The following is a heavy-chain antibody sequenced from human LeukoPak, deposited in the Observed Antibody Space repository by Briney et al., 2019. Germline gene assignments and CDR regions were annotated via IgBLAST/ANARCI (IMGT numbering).Heavy chain of an antibody. CDR3: ARDSPHGYTLGHYYYFMDV. D-gene: IGHD5-18*01. CDR1: GGSISPYY. V-gene: IGHV4-4*07. J-gene: IGHJ6*03. Sequence: SETLSLTCTVSGGSISPYYLTWIRQSPGKGLEFIGRIHSGGTTNYNPSLASRVSLSVDTYNNEVSLRLNCVNAADTAVYYCARDSPHGYTLGHYYYFMDVWGKGTTVTVS. CDR2: IHSGGTT.